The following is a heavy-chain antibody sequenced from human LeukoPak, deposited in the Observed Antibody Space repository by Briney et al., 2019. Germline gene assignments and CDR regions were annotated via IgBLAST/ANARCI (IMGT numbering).Heavy chain of an antibody. CDR2: INWNSGTM. CDR3: AKDPYMDV. CDR1: GFSFADAT. V-gene: IGHV3-9*01. Sequence: GGSLRLSCAASGFSFADATMHWGRQVRGKGLEWVSVINWNSGTMGYADSVKGRFTVSRDNANNSLSLQMNSLKPEDTALYYCAKDPYMDVWGKGTTVTVSS. J-gene: IGHJ6*03.